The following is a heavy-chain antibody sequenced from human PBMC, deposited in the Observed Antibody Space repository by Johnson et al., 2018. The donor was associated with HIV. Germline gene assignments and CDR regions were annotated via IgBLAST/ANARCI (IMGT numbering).Heavy chain of an antibody. CDR3: AKGEWGAGTDAFDI. CDR1: GFTFDDYG. V-gene: IGHV3-20*04. J-gene: IGHJ3*02. CDR2: ITWNGGST. Sequence: EQLVESGGGVVQPGGSLRLSCAASGFTFDDYGMSWVRQAPGKGLEWVSGITWNGGSTGYADSVKGRFTISRDNAKNSLYLQMNSLRAEDTAVYYCAKGEWGAGTDAFDIWGQGTMVTVSS. D-gene: IGHD3-16*01.